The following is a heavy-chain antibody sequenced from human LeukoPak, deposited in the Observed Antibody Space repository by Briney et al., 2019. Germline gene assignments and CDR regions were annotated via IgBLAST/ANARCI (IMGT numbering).Heavy chain of an antibody. CDR1: GGTFSSYA. D-gene: IGHD5-12*01. CDR2: IIPILGIA. CDR3: ARENEGGYSGYDYSTFDY. Sequence: ASVKVSCKASGGTFSSYAISWVRQAPGRGLEWMGRIIPILGIANYAQKFQGRVTITADKSTSTAYMELSSLRSEDTAVYYCARENEGGYSGYDYSTFDYWGQGTLVTVSS. V-gene: IGHV1-69*04. J-gene: IGHJ4*02.